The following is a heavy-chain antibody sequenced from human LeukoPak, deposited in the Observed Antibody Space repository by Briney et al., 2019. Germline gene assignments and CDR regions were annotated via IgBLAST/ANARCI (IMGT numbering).Heavy chain of an antibody. V-gene: IGHV3-7*01. D-gene: IGHD2-15*01. Sequence: GGSLRLSCAASGFTFSSYWMSWVRQAPGKGLEWVANIKQDGSEKYYVDSVKGRFTISGNNAKNSLYLQMNSLRAEDTAVYYCARDGGSDAFDIWGQGTMVTVSS. CDR2: IKQDGSEK. CDR3: ARDGGSDAFDI. CDR1: GFTFSSYW. J-gene: IGHJ3*02.